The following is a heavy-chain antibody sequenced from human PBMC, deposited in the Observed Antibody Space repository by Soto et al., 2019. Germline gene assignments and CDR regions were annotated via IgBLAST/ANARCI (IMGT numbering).Heavy chain of an antibody. CDR3: TRERPETAIVTGGDVDY. V-gene: IGHV3-49*03. D-gene: IGHD5-18*01. CDR2: IRSKAYGGTT. CDR1: GFTFCDYA. Sequence: GGSLRLSCTASGFTFCDYAMSWFRQAPGKGLEWVGFIRSKAYGGTTEYAASVKGRFTISRDDSKSIAYLQMNSLKTEDTAVYYCTRERPETAIVTGGDVDYSGQGTLVTVYS. J-gene: IGHJ4*02.